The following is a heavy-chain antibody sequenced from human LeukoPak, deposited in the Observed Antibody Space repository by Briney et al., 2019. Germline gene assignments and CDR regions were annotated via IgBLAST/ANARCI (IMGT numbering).Heavy chain of an antibody. J-gene: IGHJ4*02. CDR1: GYSFTNYA. D-gene: IGHD3-3*01. V-gene: IGHV7-4-1*01. CDR2: INTNTGNP. CDR3: ARIGYNTLDY. Sequence: GASVTVSCKTSGYSFTNYAIHWVRQAPGQGLEWMGVINTNTGNPSYARDFTGRLVLSLVTSVSTANLHLASLKAEYTVVYYCARIGYNTLDYWGQGTLVTVSS.